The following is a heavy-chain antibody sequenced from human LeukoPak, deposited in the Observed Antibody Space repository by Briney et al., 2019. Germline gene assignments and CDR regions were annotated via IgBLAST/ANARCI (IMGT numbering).Heavy chain of an antibody. Sequence: SETLSLTCTVSGGSISSGGYYWSWIRQHPGKGLEWIGYIYYSGSTYYNPSLKSRVTISVDTSRNQFSLKLSSVTAADTAVYYCARGPPFLTATFDYWGQGTLVTVSS. D-gene: IGHD5-18*01. CDR1: GGSISSGGYY. CDR3: ARGPPFLTATFDY. J-gene: IGHJ4*02. V-gene: IGHV4-31*03. CDR2: IYYSGST.